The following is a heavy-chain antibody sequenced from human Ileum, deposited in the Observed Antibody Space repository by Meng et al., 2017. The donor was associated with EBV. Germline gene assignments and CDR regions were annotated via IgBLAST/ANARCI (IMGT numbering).Heavy chain of an antibody. CDR3: ALGGVQGVHFDY. D-gene: IGHD3-10*01. V-gene: IGHV1-18*01. CDR2: ISAYNGNT. J-gene: IGHJ4*02. Sequence: QLKLMQSGAEMKKPVASVECSCKASGYTFNTYAMHWVRQAPGQGREWMGWISAYNGNTNYAQKLQGRVTMTTDTSTSTAYMELRSLRSDDTAVYYCALGGVQGVHFDYWGQGTLVTVSS. CDR1: GYTFNTYA.